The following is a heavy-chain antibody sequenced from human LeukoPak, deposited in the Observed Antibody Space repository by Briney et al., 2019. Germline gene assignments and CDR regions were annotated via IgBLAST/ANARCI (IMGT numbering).Heavy chain of an antibody. D-gene: IGHD3-9*01. CDR1: GDSINNSSHY. V-gene: IGHV4-39*01. J-gene: IGHJ4*02. Sequence: SETLSLTCTVSGDSINNSSHYWAWIRQPPGEGLEWIGTVYYSGATYCNPSLKSRVTISVDTSKNQFSLKLSSVTAADTAVYYCARRGLHYDFLTACYSNLPFDSWGQGTLVTVSS. CDR2: VYYSGAT. CDR3: ARRGLHYDFLTACYSNLPFDS.